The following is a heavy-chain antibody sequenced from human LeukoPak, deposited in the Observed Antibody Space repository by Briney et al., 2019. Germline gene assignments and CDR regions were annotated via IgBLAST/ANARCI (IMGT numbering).Heavy chain of an antibody. CDR1: GFTFSSYA. Sequence: QPGGSLRLSCAASGFTFSSYAMSWVRQAPGKGLEWVSAISGSGGSTYYADSVKGRFTISRDNAKNTLYLQMNSLKAEDTAVYYCTTDWSHGMGLWGQGTTVTVSS. J-gene: IGHJ6*02. CDR3: TTDWSHGMGL. CDR2: ISGSGGST. V-gene: IGHV3-23*01.